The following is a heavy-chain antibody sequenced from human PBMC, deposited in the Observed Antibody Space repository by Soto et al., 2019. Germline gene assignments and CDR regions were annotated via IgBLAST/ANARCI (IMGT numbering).Heavy chain of an antibody. CDR1: GFTFTSSA. J-gene: IGHJ3*02. Sequence: ASVKVSCKASGFTFTSSAVQWVRQARGQRLEWIGWIVVGSGNTNYAQKFQGRVTMTRNTSISTAYMELSSLRSEDTAVYYCARGLLLWFGEKSYAFDIWGQGTMVTVSS. V-gene: IGHV1-58*01. D-gene: IGHD3-10*01. CDR3: ARGLLLWFGEKSYAFDI. CDR2: IVVGSGNT.